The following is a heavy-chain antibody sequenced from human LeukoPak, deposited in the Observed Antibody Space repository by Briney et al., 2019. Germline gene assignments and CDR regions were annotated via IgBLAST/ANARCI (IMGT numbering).Heavy chain of an antibody. CDR2: IIPILGIA. D-gene: IGHD5-12*01. CDR1: GGTFSSYA. CDR3: ARVRTRGYDLDY. Sequence: SVKVSCKASGGTFSSYAISWVRQAPGQGLEWMGRIIPILGIANYAQKFQGRVTITADKSTSTAYMELSSLRSEDTAVYYCARVRTRGYDLDYWGQGTLVTVSS. J-gene: IGHJ4*02. V-gene: IGHV1-69*04.